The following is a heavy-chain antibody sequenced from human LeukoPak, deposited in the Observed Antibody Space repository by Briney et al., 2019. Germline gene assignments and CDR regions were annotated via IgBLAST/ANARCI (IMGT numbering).Heavy chain of an antibody. J-gene: IGHJ6*02. CDR3: ASLTVAGNYYYYGTDV. Sequence: ASVKVSCKASGYTFTSYGISWVRQAPGQGLEWMGWISAYNGNTNYAQKLQGRVTMTTDTSTSTAYMELRSLRSDDTAVYYCASLTVAGNYYYYGTDVWGQGTTVTVSS. CDR1: GYTFTSYG. D-gene: IGHD6-19*01. V-gene: IGHV1-18*01. CDR2: ISAYNGNT.